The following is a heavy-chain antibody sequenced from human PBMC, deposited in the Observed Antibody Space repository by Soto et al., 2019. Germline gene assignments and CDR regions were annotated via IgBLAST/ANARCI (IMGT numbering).Heavy chain of an antibody. D-gene: IGHD6-6*01. CDR1: GGSISSYY. CDR2: IYYSGST. V-gene: IGHV4-59*01. Sequence: PSETLSLTCTVSGGSISSYYWSWIRQPPGKGLEWIGYIYYSGSTNYNPSLKSRVTISVDTSKNQFSLKLSSVTAADTAVYYCARVQSSSPYYYYGMDVWGQGTTVTVSS. CDR3: ARVQSSSPYYYYGMDV. J-gene: IGHJ6*02.